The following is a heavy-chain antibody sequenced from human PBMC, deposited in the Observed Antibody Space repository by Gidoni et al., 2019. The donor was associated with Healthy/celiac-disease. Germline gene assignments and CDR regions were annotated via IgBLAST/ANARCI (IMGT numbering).Heavy chain of an antibody. CDR1: GYTFTSYA. Sequence: QVQLVQSGAEVKKPGASVKVSCKASGYTFTSYAMHWVRQAPGQRLEWMGRINAGNGNTKYSQKFQGRVTITRDTSASTAYMELSSLRSEDTAVYYCARDRDIVVVPAAMGWFDPWGQGTLVTVSS. D-gene: IGHD2-2*01. CDR3: ARDRDIVVVPAAMGWFDP. J-gene: IGHJ5*02. CDR2: INAGNGNT. V-gene: IGHV1-3*01.